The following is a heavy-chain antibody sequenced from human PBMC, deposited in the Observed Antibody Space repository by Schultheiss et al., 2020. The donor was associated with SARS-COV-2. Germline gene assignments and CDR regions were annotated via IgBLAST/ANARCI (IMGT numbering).Heavy chain of an antibody. CDR3: AKEFCSGGSCGLFVY. V-gene: IGHV3-23*01. CDR2: ISGSGGST. J-gene: IGHJ4*02. CDR1: GFTFSSYA. D-gene: IGHD2-15*01. Sequence: GGSLRLSCAASGFTFSSYAMSWVRQAPGKGLEWVSSISGSGGSTNYADSVKGRFTISRDNSKNTLYLQMNSLRAEDTAIYYCAKEFCSGGSCGLFVYWGQGTLVTVSS.